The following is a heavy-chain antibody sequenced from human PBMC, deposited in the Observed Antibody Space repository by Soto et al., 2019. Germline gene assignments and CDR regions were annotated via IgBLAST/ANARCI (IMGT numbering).Heavy chain of an antibody. V-gene: IGHV1-69*14. J-gene: IGHJ6*04. D-gene: IGHD2-21*02. CDR2: ISPIFGTA. CDR3: ARGLAYCGGDCYVPRLGPWGMDV. Sequence: QVQLVRSGAEVKKPGSSVKVSCKASGGTFSSYAISWVRQAPVQGLEWMGGISPIFGTANYAQKFQGRVTMTADNSTSTDYMELCSLRSEYTAVYYCARGLAYCGGDCYVPRLGPWGMDVWGNVTTVTVSS. CDR1: GGTFSSYA.